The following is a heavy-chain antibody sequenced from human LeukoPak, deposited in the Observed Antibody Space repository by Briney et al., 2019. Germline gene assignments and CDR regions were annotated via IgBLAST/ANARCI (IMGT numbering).Heavy chain of an antibody. Sequence: GGSLRLSCAASGFTFSSYSMNWVRQAPGKGLEWVSSISSSSSYIYYADSVKGRFTISRDNAKNSLYLQMNSLRAEDTAVYYCARDRSIAAAGTVWYFDYWGRGTLVTVSS. CDR1: GFTFSSYS. V-gene: IGHV3-21*01. J-gene: IGHJ4*02. D-gene: IGHD6-13*01. CDR3: ARDRSIAAAGTVWYFDY. CDR2: ISSSSSYI.